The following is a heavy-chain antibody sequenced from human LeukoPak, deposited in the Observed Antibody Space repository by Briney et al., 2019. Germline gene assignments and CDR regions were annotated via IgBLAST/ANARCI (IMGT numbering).Heavy chain of an antibody. Sequence: KTGGSLRLSCAASGFTFSSYSMNWVRQAPGKGLEWVSSISSSSSYIYYADSVKGRFTISRDNAKNSLYLQMNSLRAEDTAVYYCARGHGSGSYYNFLDYYYYYGMDVWGQGTTVTVSS. CDR3: ARGHGSGSYYNFLDYYYYYGMDV. CDR2: ISSSSSYI. D-gene: IGHD3-10*01. V-gene: IGHV3-21*01. CDR1: GFTFSSYS. J-gene: IGHJ6*02.